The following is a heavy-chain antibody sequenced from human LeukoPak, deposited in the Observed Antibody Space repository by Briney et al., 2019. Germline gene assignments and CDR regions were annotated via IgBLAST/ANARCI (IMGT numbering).Heavy chain of an antibody. J-gene: IGHJ5*02. Sequence: GGSLRLSCAASGFTFSTYGMSWVRRAPGKGLEWVSSIDSSSGYIYYVDSVKGRFTTSRDNAKNSLYLQMKSLRPEDTAVYYCARESTQRGCSGYPNWFDPWGQGTLVTVSS. D-gene: IGHD5-12*01. CDR3: ARESTQRGCSGYPNWFDP. CDR2: IDSSSGYI. CDR1: GFTFSTYG. V-gene: IGHV3-21*01.